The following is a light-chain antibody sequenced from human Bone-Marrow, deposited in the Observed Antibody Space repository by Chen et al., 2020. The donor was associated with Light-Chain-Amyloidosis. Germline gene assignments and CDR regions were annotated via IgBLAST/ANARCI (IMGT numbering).Light chain of an antibody. CDR3: SSFTSSSSYV. Sequence: QSALTQPASVSGSPGQSITISCTGTSGDVVTYTYVSWYQQHPGTAPKVMIYAVSNRPSGVSNRFSGSKSGNTASLTISGLQAEDEADYYCSSFTSSSSYVFGPGTKVTVL. CDR1: SGDVVTYTY. V-gene: IGLV2-14*01. CDR2: AVS. J-gene: IGLJ1*01.